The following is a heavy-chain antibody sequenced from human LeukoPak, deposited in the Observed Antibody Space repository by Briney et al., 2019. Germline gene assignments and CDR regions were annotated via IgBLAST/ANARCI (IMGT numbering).Heavy chain of an antibody. Sequence: SETLSLTCTVSGGSISSGDYYWSWIRQPPGKGLEWIGYIYYSGSTYYNPSLKSRVTISVDTSKNQFSLKLSSVTAADTAVYYCARIAVAGPYDAFDIWGQGTMVTVSS. CDR1: GGSISSGDYY. CDR2: IYYSGST. CDR3: ARIAVAGPYDAFDI. J-gene: IGHJ3*02. D-gene: IGHD6-19*01. V-gene: IGHV4-30-4*01.